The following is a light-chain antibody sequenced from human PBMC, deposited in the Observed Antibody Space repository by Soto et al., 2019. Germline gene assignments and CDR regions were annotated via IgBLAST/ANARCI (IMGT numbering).Light chain of an antibody. CDR1: SSDVGGYHF. J-gene: IGLJ1*01. CDR2: DVI. CDR3: SSYSSSNTLYV. V-gene: IGLV2-14*01. Sequence: QSALTQPASVSGSPGQSITISCTGTSSDVGGYHFVSWYQQHPDKAPKLLISDVINRPSGVSNRFSGSKSGNTASLTISGLQAEDEAGYYCSSYSSSNTLYVFGTGTKVTVL.